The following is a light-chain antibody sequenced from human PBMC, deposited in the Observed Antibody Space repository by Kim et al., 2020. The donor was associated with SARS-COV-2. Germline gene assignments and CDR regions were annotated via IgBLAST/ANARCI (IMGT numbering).Light chain of an antibody. CDR1: SANIGSNC. J-gene: IGLJ3*02. CDR2: RNN. Sequence: RVTIPCTRSSANIGSNCVYWYQQLPGTAPKLLIYRNNQRPSGVPDRFSGSKSGTSASLAISGLRSEDEADYYCAAWEDSLSGTWVFGGGTQLTVL. CDR3: AAWEDSLSGTWV. V-gene: IGLV1-47*01.